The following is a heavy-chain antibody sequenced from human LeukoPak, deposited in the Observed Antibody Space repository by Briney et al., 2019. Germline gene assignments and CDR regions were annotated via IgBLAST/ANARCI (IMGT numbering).Heavy chain of an antibody. Sequence: GGSLRLSCAASGFTFDDYAMHWVRQAPGKGLEWVAIISYDGITEDYSDSVKGRFSISRDNSKNTLYLQMNSLRAEDTAVYYCARRAGAYTHPYDYWGQGTLVTVSS. CDR2: ISYDGITE. CDR1: GFTFDDYA. CDR3: ARRAGAYTHPYDY. D-gene: IGHD3-16*01. J-gene: IGHJ4*02. V-gene: IGHV3-30*14.